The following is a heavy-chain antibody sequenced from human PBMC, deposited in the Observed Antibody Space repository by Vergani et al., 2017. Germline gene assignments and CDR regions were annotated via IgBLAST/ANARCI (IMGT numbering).Heavy chain of an antibody. D-gene: IGHD2-2*01. CDR1: GGTFSSYA. V-gene: IGHV1-69*18. CDR3: ASPRGVVVPAASHYYYGMDV. J-gene: IGHJ6*02. CDR2: IIPIFGTA. Sequence: QVQLVQSGAEVKKPGSSVKVSCKASGGTFSSYAISWVRQAPGQGLEWMGRIIPIFGTANYAQKFQGRVTITADESTSTACMELSSLRSEDTAVYYCASPRGVVVPAASHYYYGMDVWGQGTTVTVSS.